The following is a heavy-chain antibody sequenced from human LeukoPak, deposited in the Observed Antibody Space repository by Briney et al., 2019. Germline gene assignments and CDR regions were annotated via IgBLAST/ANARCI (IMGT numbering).Heavy chain of an antibody. D-gene: IGHD6-13*01. Sequence: SQTLSLTCAISGDSVSSYSAAWNWIRQSPSSGLEWLGRTYYRSKWYNDYAVSVKSRITINTDTSKNQFSLQLNSVTPEDTAVYYCARDTYSSSWYEEDAFDIWGQGTMVTVSS. CDR3: ARDTYSSSWYEEDAFDI. CDR1: GDSVSSYSAA. V-gene: IGHV6-1*01. CDR2: TYYRSKWYN. J-gene: IGHJ3*02.